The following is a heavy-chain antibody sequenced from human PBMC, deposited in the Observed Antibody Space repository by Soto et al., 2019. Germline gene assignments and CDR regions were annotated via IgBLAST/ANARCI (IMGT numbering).Heavy chain of an antibody. D-gene: IGHD3-9*01. CDR3: ARGDYDILTGSYKSYYGMDV. CDR2: IYPGDSDT. V-gene: IGHV5-51*01. Sequence: PGESLKISCKGSGYSFTSYWIGWVRQMPGKGLEWMGIIYPGDSDTRYSPPFQGQVTISADKSISTAYLQWSSLKASDTAMYYCARGDYDILTGSYKSYYGMDVWGQGTTVTVSS. CDR1: GYSFTSYW. J-gene: IGHJ6*02.